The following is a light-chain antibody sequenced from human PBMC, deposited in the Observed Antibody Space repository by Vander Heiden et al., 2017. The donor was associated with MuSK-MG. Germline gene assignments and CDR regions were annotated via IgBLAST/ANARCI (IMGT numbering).Light chain of an antibody. J-gene: IGLJ2*01. V-gene: IGLV2-11*01. Sequence: QSALTQPRSVSGSPGQSVTISCTGTSSDVGAFDYVSWYQQHPGKAPKLIVYDVTKRPSGVPDRFFGSKSGNTASLTISGLQAEDEADYYCCSYAGSYTFVIFGGGTKLTVL. CDR1: SSDVGAFDY. CDR2: DVT. CDR3: CSYAGSYTFVI.